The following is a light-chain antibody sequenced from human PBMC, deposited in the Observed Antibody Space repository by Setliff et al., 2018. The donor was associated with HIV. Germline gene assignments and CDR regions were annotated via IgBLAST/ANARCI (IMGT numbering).Light chain of an antibody. V-gene: IGLV2-11*01. CDR2: DVS. Sequence: QAVVTQPRSVSGSPGQSVTISCTGTSSDVGGYNYVSWYQQHPGKAPKLMIYDVSKWPSGVPDRFSGSKSGNTASLTISGLQAEDEADYYCCSYTGSYTLGVFGTGTKVTVL. CDR1: SSDVGGYNY. J-gene: IGLJ1*01. CDR3: CSYTGSYTLGV.